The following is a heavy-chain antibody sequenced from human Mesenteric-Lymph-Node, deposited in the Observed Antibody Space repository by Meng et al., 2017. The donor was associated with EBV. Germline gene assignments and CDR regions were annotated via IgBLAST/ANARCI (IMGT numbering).Heavy chain of an antibody. Sequence: QLYLRESAQGVVRLCTSRPTPWLSSDGSIINGGCSWIWIRQPPVEALWWIVYISQSESTAYNPSLEIRLTISVDKSRTHLSLRLTSMTAADTAVYFCARRGYPDPWGQGTLVTVSS. CDR2: ISQSEST. D-gene: IGHD2-2*01. J-gene: IGHJ5*02. CDR3: ARRGYPDP. V-gene: IGHV4-30-2*01. CDR1: DGSIINGGCS.